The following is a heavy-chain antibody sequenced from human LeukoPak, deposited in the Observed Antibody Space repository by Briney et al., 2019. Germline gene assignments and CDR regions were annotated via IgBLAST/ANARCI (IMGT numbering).Heavy chain of an antibody. CDR3: AKVRGVGYSSGCFDY. D-gene: IGHD6-19*01. J-gene: IGHJ4*02. V-gene: IGHV3-9*01. CDR2: ISWNSGSI. Sequence: GGSLRLSCAASGFTFDDYAMHWVRQAPGKGLEWVSGISWNSGSIGYADSVKGRFTISRDNAKNSLYLQMNSLRAEDTALYYCAKVRGVGYSSGCFDYWGQGTLVTVSS. CDR1: GFTFDDYA.